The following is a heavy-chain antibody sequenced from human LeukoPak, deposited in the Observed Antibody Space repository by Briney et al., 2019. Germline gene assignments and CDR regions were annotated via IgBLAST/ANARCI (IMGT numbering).Heavy chain of an antibody. CDR3: ARGLPNFYGMDV. J-gene: IGHJ6*02. CDR2: IKYDGSST. V-gene: IGHV3-74*01. CDR1: GFVFSSYW. Sequence: GGSLRLSCVGSGFVFSSYWMRWVHQAPGKGLVWVSRIKYDGSSTNYADSVKGRFTISRDNAKNTLYLQMNSLRTEDTAVYYCARGLPNFYGMDVWGQGATVTVSS.